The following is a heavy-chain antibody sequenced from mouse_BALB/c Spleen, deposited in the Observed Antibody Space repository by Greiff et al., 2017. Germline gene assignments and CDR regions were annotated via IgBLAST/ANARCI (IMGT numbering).Heavy chain of an antibody. CDR2: IYPSDSYT. V-gene: IGHV1-69*02. CDR1: GYTFTSYW. J-gene: IGHJ2*01. Sequence: VQLQQPGAELVRPGASVKLSCKASGYTFTSYWINWVKQRPGQGLEWIGNIYPSDSYTNYNQKFKDKATLTVDKSSSTAYMQLSSPTSEDSAVYYCTRARDEYYFDYWGQGTTLTVSS. CDR3: TRARDEYYFDY. D-gene: IGHD3-3*01.